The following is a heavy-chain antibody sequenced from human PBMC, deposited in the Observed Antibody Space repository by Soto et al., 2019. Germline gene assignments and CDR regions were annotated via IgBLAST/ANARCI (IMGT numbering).Heavy chain of an antibody. CDR1: GSTFRSFG. Sequence: QVQLVESGGGVVQPGRSLRLSCAASGSTFRSFGMHWVRQAPGKGLEWVAAISYDGSNKNYVDSVKGRFTISRDNSDNTLYLQLNSLRAEDTAVYYCAKETYYHDSTGYYVFDYWGQGTLVSVSS. J-gene: IGHJ4*02. CDR3: AKETYYHDSTGYYVFDY. V-gene: IGHV3-30*18. D-gene: IGHD3-22*01. CDR2: ISYDGSNK.